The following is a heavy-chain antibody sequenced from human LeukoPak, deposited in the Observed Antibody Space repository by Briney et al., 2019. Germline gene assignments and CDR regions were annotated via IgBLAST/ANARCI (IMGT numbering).Heavy chain of an antibody. V-gene: IGHV4-59*08. Sequence: PSETPSLTCTVSGGSISSYYRCWIRQPPGMGLEWIGYIDYSGSTNYNPSLKSRVTISVGTSKNQFSLKLNSVTAADTAVYYRAGRRTTGLSSYMDVWGKGTTVTVSS. CDR3: AGRRTTGLSSYMDV. J-gene: IGHJ6*03. CDR1: GGSISSYY. CDR2: IDYSGST. D-gene: IGHD2-2*01.